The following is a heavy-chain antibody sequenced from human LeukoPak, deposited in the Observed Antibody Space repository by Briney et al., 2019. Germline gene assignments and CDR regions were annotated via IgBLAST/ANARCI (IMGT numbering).Heavy chain of an antibody. Sequence: GGSLRLSCAASGFTFSNAWMNWVRQAPGKGLEWVSSITSSSSYIYYADSVKGRFTISRDNAKNSLYLQMNSLRAEDTAVYYCARTPYCGGDCYSVFGWFDPWGQGTLVTVSS. CDR2: ITSSSSYI. J-gene: IGHJ5*02. V-gene: IGHV3-21*01. CDR3: ARTPYCGGDCYSVFGWFDP. D-gene: IGHD2-21*02. CDR1: GFTFSNAW.